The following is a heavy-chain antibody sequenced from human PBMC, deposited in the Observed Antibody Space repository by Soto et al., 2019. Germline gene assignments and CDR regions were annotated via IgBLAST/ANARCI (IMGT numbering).Heavy chain of an antibody. CDR3: ARAISGYSGYIDY. Sequence: SETLSLTCAVYGGSFSGYYWSWIRQPPGKGLEWIGEINHSGSTNYNPSLKSRVTISVDTSKNQFSLKLSSVTAADTAVYYCARAISGYSGYIDYWGQGTLVTVSS. V-gene: IGHV4-34*01. CDR2: INHSGST. CDR1: GGSFSGYY. D-gene: IGHD5-12*01. J-gene: IGHJ4*02.